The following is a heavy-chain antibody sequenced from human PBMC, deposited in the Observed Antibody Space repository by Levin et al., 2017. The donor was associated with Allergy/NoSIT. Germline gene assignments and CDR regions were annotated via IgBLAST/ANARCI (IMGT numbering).Heavy chain of an antibody. CDR1: GGSFGGYY. CDR2: ISHRGFN. CDR3: AVFSLRYGAFDI. J-gene: IGHJ3*02. V-gene: IGHV4-34*01. D-gene: IGHD4-17*01. Sequence: SETLSLTCAVYGGSFGGYYWSWIRQSPGKGLEWIGEISHRGFNTYNPSLESRVTMSVDTSRNQFSVRLNSVTAADTAVYYCAVFSLRYGAFDIWGQGTMVTVSS.